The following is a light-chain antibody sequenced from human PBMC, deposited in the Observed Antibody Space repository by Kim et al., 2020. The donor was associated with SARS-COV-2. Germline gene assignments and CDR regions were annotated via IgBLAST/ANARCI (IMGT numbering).Light chain of an antibody. Sequence: DIVLTQSPGTLSLSPGESATLSCRASQTVNSDFLAWYQHKPGQAPRLLIYDASKRATGIPDKFSGSGSGTDFTLTISRLEPEDFAVYYCQQYGSSPKSCGRGTKVDIK. CDR2: DAS. J-gene: IGKJ2*03. V-gene: IGKV3-20*01. CDR1: QTVNSDF. CDR3: QQYGSSPKS.